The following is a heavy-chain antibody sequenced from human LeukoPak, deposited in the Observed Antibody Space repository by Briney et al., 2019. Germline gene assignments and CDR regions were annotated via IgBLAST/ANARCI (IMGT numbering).Heavy chain of an antibody. CDR1: GFTFSSYS. V-gene: IGHV3-21*01. Sequence: LGGSLRLSCAASGFTFSSYSMNWVRQAPGKGLEWVSSISSSSSYIYYADSVKGRFTISRDNAKNSLYLQMNSLRAEDTAVYYCARDLRREWELHNYFDYWGQGTLVTVSS. CDR3: ARDLRREWELHNYFDY. CDR2: ISSSSSYI. J-gene: IGHJ4*02. D-gene: IGHD1-26*01.